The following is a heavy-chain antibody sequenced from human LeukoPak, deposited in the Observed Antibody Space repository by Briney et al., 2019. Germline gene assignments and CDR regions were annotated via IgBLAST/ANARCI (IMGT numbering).Heavy chain of an antibody. CDR3: ARDQQLWDPFDY. CDR2: LSYDGTNE. D-gene: IGHD5-18*01. Sequence: GKSLRLSCAASGFTFSSYAMHWVRQAPGKGLEWVIVLSYDGTNEYSADSVKGRFTISRDNSKNTLYLQMNSLRAEDTAVYYCARDQQLWDPFDYWGQGTLVTVSS. J-gene: IGHJ4*02. CDR1: GFTFSSYA. V-gene: IGHV3-30*03.